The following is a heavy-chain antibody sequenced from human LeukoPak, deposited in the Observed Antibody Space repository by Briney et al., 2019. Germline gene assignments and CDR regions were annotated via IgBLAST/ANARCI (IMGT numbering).Heavy chain of an antibody. D-gene: IGHD3-10*01. J-gene: IGHJ4*02. V-gene: IGHV1-46*01. CDR3: ARDVLLWFGEFGGPGYCFDY. Sequence: GASVKVSCKASGYTFTSYYMHWVRQAPGQGLEWMGIINPSGGSTSYAQKFQGRVTMTRDTPTSTVYMELSSLRSEDTAVYYCARDVLLWFGEFGGPGYCFDYWGQGTLVTVSS. CDR1: GYTFTSYY. CDR2: INPSGGST.